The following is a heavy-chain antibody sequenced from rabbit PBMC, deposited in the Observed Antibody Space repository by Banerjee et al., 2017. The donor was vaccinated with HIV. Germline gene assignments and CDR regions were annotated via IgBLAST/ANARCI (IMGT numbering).Heavy chain of an antibody. D-gene: IGHD4-1*01. CDR1: GFSFSSSYW. CDR3: ARGDYSSGWGNL. CDR2: VYGDSSGST. J-gene: IGHJ4*01. Sequence: QEQLVESGGGLVQPEGSLTLTCTASGFSFSSSYWICWVRQAPGKGLEWIACVYGDSSGSTYYASWAKGRFTISSTSSTTVALQMTSLTAADTASYFCARGDYSSGWGNLWGPGTLVTVS. V-gene: IGHV1S45*01.